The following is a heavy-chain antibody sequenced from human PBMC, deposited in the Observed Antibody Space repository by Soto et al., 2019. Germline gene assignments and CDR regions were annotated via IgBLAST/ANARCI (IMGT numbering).Heavy chain of an antibody. CDR1: GYTFTTYG. V-gene: IGHV1-18*01. J-gene: IGHJ4*02. CDR2: ISAYNGNT. D-gene: IGHD2-8*01. Sequence: QVQLVQSGAEVKKPGASVKVSCKASGYTFTTYGISWVRQAPGQGLEWMGWISAYNGNTNYAQKLQGRVTMTTDTSTSTAYRELRSRRSDDTAVYYCARDPGAMGVDYWGQGTLVTVSS. CDR3: ARDPGAMGVDY.